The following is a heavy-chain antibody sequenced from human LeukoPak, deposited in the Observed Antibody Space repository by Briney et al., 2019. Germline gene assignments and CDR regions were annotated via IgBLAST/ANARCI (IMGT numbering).Heavy chain of an antibody. J-gene: IGHJ4*02. CDR1: GGSISSSSYY. D-gene: IGHD5-12*01. CDR2: IYYSGST. CDR3: ARRPSGYSGYDPHFFDY. V-gene: IGHV4-39*01. Sequence: SETLSLTRTVSGGSISSSSYYWGWIRQPPGKGLEWIGSIYYSGSTYYNPSLRSRVTISVDTSKNQFSLKLSSVTAADTAVYYCARRPSGYSGYDPHFFDYWGQGTLVTVSS.